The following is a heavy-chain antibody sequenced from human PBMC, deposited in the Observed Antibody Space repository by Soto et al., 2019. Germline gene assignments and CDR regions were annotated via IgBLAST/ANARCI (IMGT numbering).Heavy chain of an antibody. Sequence: PGGSLRLSCAASGFTFSSYAMSWVRQAPGKGLEWVSAISGSGGSTYYADSVKGRFTISRDNSKNTLYLQMNSLRAEDTAVYYCAKVASIGRSPKRGYSGYDDYWGQGTLVTVSS. V-gene: IGHV3-23*01. CDR1: GFTFSSYA. D-gene: IGHD5-12*01. CDR3: AKVASIGRSPKRGYSGYDDY. CDR2: ISGSGGST. J-gene: IGHJ4*02.